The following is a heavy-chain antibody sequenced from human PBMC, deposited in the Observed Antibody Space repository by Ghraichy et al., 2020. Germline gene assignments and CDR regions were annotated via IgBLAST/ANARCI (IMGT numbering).Heavy chain of an antibody. CDR1: GYTFSGYG. V-gene: IGHV1-18*01. CDR3: ARAGESTWHNYGLDV. J-gene: IGHJ6*02. D-gene: IGHD2/OR15-2a*01. Sequence: ASVKVSCKASGYTFSGYGITWVRQARGQGLEWMGWIGAYSDNTNYARKLQGRVTMTTDTSTTTAYMELRTLRSDDTAVYYCARAGESTWHNYGLDVWGQGTTVTVSS. CDR2: IGAYSDNT.